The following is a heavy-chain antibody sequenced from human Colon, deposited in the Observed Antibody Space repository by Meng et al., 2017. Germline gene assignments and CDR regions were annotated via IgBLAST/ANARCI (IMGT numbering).Heavy chain of an antibody. V-gene: IGHV4-30-2*05. CDR1: GGSISSGGYS. Sequence: QVQLQESGPGLVKPSETLSPTCTVSGGSISSGGYSWSWIRQPPGKGLEWIGYIYHSGSTYYNPSLKSRVTISVDTSKNQFSLKLSSVTAADTAVYYCAGGPYSGSYLNWFDPWGQGTLVTVSS. D-gene: IGHD1-26*01. CDR3: AGGPYSGSYLNWFDP. J-gene: IGHJ5*02. CDR2: IYHSGST.